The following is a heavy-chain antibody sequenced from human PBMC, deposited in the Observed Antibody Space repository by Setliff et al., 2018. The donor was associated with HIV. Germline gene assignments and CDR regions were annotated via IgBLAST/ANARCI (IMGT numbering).Heavy chain of an antibody. V-gene: IGHV4-39*01. CDR1: GGSISSSDYY. Sequence: PSETLSLTCTVSGGSISSSDYYWGWIRQPPGKGLEWIGSIYYTGRSFHNPFLKSRITISVDTSKNQFSLKLSSVTAADTAVYYCGRENPGDYWGQGTLVTVSS. CDR3: GRENPGDY. CDR2: IYYTGRS. D-gene: IGHD3-10*01. J-gene: IGHJ4*02.